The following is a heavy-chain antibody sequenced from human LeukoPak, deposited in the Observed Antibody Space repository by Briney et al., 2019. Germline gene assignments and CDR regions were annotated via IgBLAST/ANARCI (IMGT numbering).Heavy chain of an antibody. D-gene: IGHD3-10*01. CDR2: VKQDGSEN. Sequence: GGSLGLSCAASGFTFSGRWMSWVRQAPGKGPEWVANVKQDGSENHYVDSVKGRFTISRDNAKNSLYLQMNSLRVEDTAVYYCALYTYGYSFDYWGQGALVIVSS. CDR3: ALYTYGYSFDY. CDR1: GFTFSGRW. J-gene: IGHJ4*02. V-gene: IGHV3-7*03.